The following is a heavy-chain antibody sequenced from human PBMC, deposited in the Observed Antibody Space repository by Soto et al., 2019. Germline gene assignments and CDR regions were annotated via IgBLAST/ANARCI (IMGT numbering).Heavy chain of an antibody. Sequence: SETLSLTCTVSGGSIGSSSYYWGWVRQPPGKGLEWIGSIYYSGNTYYNPSLKSRVTMSVDTSKNQFSLRLTSVTAADMAVYYWPRRPGSSWHYFDDWGQGILVTVSS. D-gene: IGHD6-13*01. CDR1: GGSIGSSSYY. CDR2: IYYSGNT. J-gene: IGHJ4*02. CDR3: PRRPGSSWHYFDD. V-gene: IGHV4-39*01.